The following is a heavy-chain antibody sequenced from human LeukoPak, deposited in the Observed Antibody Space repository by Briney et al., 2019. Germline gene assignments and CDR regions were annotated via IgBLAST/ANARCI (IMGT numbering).Heavy chain of an antibody. Sequence: GGSLRLSCAASGFTYSNAWMSWVRQAPGKGLEWVGRIKSKTDGGTTDYAAPVKGSFTISRDDSKTALYLQMNSLKTEDTAVYYCTTDAGITIFGVVIVALDYWGQGTLVTVSS. D-gene: IGHD3-3*01. J-gene: IGHJ4*02. CDR2: IKSKTDGGTT. V-gene: IGHV3-15*01. CDR3: TTDAGITIFGVVIVALDY. CDR1: GFTYSNAW.